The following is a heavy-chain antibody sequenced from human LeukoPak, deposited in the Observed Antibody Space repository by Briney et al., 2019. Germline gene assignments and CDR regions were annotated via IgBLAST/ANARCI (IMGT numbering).Heavy chain of an antibody. CDR2: IYYSGST. V-gene: IGHV4-59*01. CDR3: AREVNGLDY. Sequence: PSETLSLTCTVSGGSISSYYWSWIRQPPGKGLEWIGYIYYSGSTNYNPSLKSRVTISVDTSKNQFSMKLSSVTAADTAVYYCAREVNGLDYWGQGTLVTVSS. J-gene: IGHJ4*02. CDR1: GGSISSYY.